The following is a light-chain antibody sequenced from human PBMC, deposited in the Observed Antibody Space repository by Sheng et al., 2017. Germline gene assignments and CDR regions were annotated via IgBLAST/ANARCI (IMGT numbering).Light chain of an antibody. Sequence: DIQMTQSPSSLSASVGDRVTITCRASQGISNSLAWYQQKPGKVPRLLIYAASTLQSGVPSRFSGSGSGTDFTLTITSLQPEDIATYFCQRYNNRPXRSTFGGRT. CDR1: QGISNS. V-gene: IGKV1-27*01. J-gene: IGKJ4*02. CDR2: AAS. CDR3: QRYNNRPXRST.